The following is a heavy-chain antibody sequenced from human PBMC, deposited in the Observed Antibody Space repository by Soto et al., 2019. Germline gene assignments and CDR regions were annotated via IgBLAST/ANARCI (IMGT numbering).Heavy chain of an antibody. CDR3: ASSEPMSGYLGADYYYGMDV. CDR1: GGSISSVDYY. J-gene: IGHJ6*02. V-gene: IGHV4-30-4*01. CDR2: IYYSGST. D-gene: IGHD3-3*01. Sequence: PSETLSLTCTVSGGSISSVDYYWSWIRQPPGKGLEWIGYIYYSGSTYYNPSLKSRVTISVDTSKNQFSLKLSSVTAADTAVYYCASSEPMSGYLGADYYYGMDVCGQGTTVTVSS.